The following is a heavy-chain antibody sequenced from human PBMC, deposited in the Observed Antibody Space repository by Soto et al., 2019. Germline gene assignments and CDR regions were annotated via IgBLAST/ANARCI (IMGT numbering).Heavy chain of an antibody. CDR1: GGSISSGGYY. D-gene: IGHD2-15*01. J-gene: IGHJ6*02. CDR2: IYYSGST. Sequence: QVQLQESGPGLVKPSQTPSLTCTVSGGSISSGGYYWSWIRQHPGKGLEWIGYIYYSGSTYYNPSLKSRVTISVDTSKNQFSLKLSSVTAADTAVYYCARSDCSGGSCYSFYYYGMDVWGQGTTVTVSS. CDR3: ARSDCSGGSCYSFYYYGMDV. V-gene: IGHV4-31*03.